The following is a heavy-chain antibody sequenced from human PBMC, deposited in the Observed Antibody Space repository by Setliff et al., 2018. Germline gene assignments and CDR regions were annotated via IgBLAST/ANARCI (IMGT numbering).Heavy chain of an antibody. D-gene: IGHD3-22*01. CDR2: TIPIFGST. J-gene: IGHJ3*02. V-gene: IGHV1-69*05. CDR3: ARDRKEVVISPSQAAFDI. CDR1: GGTFSSYG. Sequence: VASVKVSCKASGGTFSSYGISWVRQAPGQGLEWMGGTIPIFGSTNYAQKFQDRVTIITDESTSTAYMELSSLRTEDTAVYYCARDRKEVVISPSQAAFDIWGQGTMVTVSS.